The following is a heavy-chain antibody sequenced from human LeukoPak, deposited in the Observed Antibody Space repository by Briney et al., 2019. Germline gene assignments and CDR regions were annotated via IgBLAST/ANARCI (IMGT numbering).Heavy chain of an antibody. J-gene: IGHJ6*02. CDR1: GFTFSTHE. CDR3: ARDGGGGYDMDV. CDR2: IGERGRTI. D-gene: IGHD2-15*01. Sequence: PGGSLRLSCAASGFTFSTHEMNWVRQAPGKGLEWVSYIGERGRTIYYAASVKGRFTISRDDAKKSLYLQMNNLRVEDTAVYYCARDGGGGYDMDVWGQGTTVTVSS. V-gene: IGHV3-48*03.